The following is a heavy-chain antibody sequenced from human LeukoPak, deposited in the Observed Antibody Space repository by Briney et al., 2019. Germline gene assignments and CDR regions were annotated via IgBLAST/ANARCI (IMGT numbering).Heavy chain of an antibody. CDR2: NNGDGSTT. V-gene: IGHV3-74*01. CDR1: GFSLSGYW. Sequence: GGSLRLSCVASGFSLSGYWMYWVRQAPGKGLMYISRNNGDGSTTNYADVVKGRFTMSRDNVKNTLFLQMNSLRVEDTAVYYCARDPRNVGLAPWGQGTLVTVSS. D-gene: IGHD2-15*01. CDR3: ARDPRNVGLAP. J-gene: IGHJ5*02.